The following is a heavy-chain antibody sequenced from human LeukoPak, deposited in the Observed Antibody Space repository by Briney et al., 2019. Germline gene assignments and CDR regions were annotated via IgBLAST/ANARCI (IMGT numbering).Heavy chain of an antibody. V-gene: IGHV3-23*01. CDR2: INGGAYST. CDR3: AKRPPKDKFGSSPFDY. CDR1: GFTFSSYA. J-gene: IGHJ4*02. Sequence: GGSLRLSCAASGFTFSSYAMTWVRQAPGKGLEWISAINGGAYSTSYADSVKGRFTISRDNSKNTLYLQMNSLRAEDTAVYYCAKRPPKDKFGSSPFDYWGQGTLVTVSS. D-gene: IGHD6-6*01.